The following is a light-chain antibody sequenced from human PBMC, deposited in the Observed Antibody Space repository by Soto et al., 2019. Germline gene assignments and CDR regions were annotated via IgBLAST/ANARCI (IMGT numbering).Light chain of an antibody. J-gene: IGKJ5*01. V-gene: IGKV1-33*01. CDR3: QQYDNLPT. Sequence: DIQMTPYPSTLSASVGDGVTLNFRASQSISSWLAWYQQRPGKAPKLLIYDASNLETGVPSRFSGSGSGTDFTFTISSLQPEDIATYYCQQYDNLPTFGQGTRLEIK. CDR2: DAS. CDR1: QSISSW.